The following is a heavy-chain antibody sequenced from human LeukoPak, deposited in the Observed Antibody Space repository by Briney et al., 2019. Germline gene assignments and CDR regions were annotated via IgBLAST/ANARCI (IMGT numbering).Heavy chain of an antibody. V-gene: IGHV3-48*02. CDR3: AREPLYGSGSYSFDY. CDR1: GFTLSSYS. J-gene: IGHJ4*02. D-gene: IGHD3-10*01. CDR2: ISSSSSTI. Sequence: GGSLRLSCAASGFTLSSYSMNWVRQAPGKGLEWVSYISSSSSTIYYADSVKGRFTISRDNAKNSLYLQMNSLRDEDTAVYYCAREPLYGSGSYSFDYWGQGTLVTVSS.